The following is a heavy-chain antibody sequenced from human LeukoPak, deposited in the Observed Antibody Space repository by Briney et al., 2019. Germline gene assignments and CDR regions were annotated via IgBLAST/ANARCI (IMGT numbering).Heavy chain of an antibody. CDR1: GFIFNSYG. D-gene: IGHD2/OR15-2a*01. CDR2: IWYDGGNR. V-gene: IGHV3-33*08. CDR3: ARKTMLIVNDVFDV. Sequence: PGRSLRLSCVASGFIFNSYGMHWVRQAPGKGLEWVAVIWYDGGNRYYADSVKGRFTITRDNSNNTLYLQMSSLRVEDTAVYYWARKTMLIVNDVFDVWAHGKLVTVSS. J-gene: IGHJ3*01.